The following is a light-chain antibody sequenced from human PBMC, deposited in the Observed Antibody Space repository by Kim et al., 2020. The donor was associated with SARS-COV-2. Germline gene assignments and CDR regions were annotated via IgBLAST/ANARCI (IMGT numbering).Light chain of an antibody. Sequence: LGQTVKITCQGDSLRKSYGASYQQKPGRAPILLIYNKNNRPSGIPDRFSASPSGNTASLTNTGAQAEDEADYYCNSRDNSADRLGVFGGGTQLTVL. CDR3: NSRDNSADRLGV. CDR1: SLRKSY. CDR2: NKN. J-gene: IGLJ3*02. V-gene: IGLV3-19*01.